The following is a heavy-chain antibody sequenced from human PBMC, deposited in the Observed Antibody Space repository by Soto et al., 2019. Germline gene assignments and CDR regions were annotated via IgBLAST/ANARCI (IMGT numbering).Heavy chain of an antibody. CDR3: VGGQYYFDY. Sequence: QVQLVESGGGVVQPGRSLRLSCAASGFPFTSYGMHWVREGPDKGLEWVAIISYDGSDKYYADSVKGRFTISRDNSKNTLYLKMNSRRPEDTALYYCVGGQYYFDYRGQGTLVIVSS. CDR1: GFPFTSYG. J-gene: IGHJ4*02. V-gene: IGHV3-30*03. D-gene: IGHD3-10*01. CDR2: ISYDGSDK.